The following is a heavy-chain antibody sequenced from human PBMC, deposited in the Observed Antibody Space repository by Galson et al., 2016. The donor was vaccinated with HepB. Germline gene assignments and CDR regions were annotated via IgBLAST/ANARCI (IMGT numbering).Heavy chain of an antibody. D-gene: IGHD2-2*01. J-gene: IGHJ4*02. Sequence: SETLSLTCTVSGGSVTSGSHYWSWIRQPPGKGLEWIGYISNSGSTKYNPSPMSRVTITAVTSKNQFSLTLNSVTAADTAVYYCARGNVWLVPTAMHFFDFWGLGPLVTVTS. V-gene: IGHV4-61*01. CDR3: ARGNVWLVPTAMHFFDF. CDR2: ISNSGST. CDR1: GGSVTSGSHY.